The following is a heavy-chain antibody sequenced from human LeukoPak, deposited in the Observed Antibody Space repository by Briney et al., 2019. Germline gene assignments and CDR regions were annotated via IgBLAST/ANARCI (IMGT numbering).Heavy chain of an antibody. V-gene: IGHV4-39*01. Sequence: SETLSLTCSVSGGPIIRSNYYWGWIRQPPGKGLEWIGTVYYSGSTNYNPSLKSRVTISVDTSKNQFSLKLSSVTAADTAIYYCATHVDATRGYYFESWGQGTLVTVSS. D-gene: IGHD1-1*01. CDR2: VYYSGST. CDR3: ATHVDATRGYYFES. CDR1: GGPIIRSNYY. J-gene: IGHJ4*02.